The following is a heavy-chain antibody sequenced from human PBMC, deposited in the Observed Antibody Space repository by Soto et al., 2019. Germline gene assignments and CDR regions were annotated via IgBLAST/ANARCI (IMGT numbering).Heavy chain of an antibody. D-gene: IGHD6-6*01. Sequence: QVQLVESGGGVVQPGRSLRLSCAASGFTFCSYGMHWVRQAPGKGLEWVAVISYDGSNKYYADSVKGRFTISRDNSKNTLYLQMNSLRAEDTAVYYCAKDRRPNYYYVMDVWGQGTTVTVSS. CDR2: ISYDGSNK. J-gene: IGHJ6*02. CDR3: AKDRRPNYYYVMDV. V-gene: IGHV3-30*18. CDR1: GFTFCSYG.